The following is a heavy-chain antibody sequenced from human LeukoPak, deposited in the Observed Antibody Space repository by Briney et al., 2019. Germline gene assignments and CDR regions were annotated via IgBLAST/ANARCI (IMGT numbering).Heavy chain of an antibody. V-gene: IGHV1-18*04. CDR3: ASGYLSGSTYYFDY. Sequence: ASVKVSCKASGYNLMDHALHWVRQAPGQGLEWMGWISAYNGNTNYAQKLQGRVTMTTDTSTSTAYMELRSLRSDDTAVYYCASGYLSGSTYYFDYWGQGTLVTVSS. D-gene: IGHD1-26*01. J-gene: IGHJ4*02. CDR2: ISAYNGNT. CDR1: GYNLMDHA.